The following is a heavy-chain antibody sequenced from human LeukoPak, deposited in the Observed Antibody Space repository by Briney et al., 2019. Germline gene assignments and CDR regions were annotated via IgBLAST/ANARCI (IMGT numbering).Heavy chain of an antibody. D-gene: IGHD2-2*01. V-gene: IGHV2-5*01. Sequence: SDPTLVNPTQTLTLTCTFSGFSLSTSGVGVGWIRQPPGKALEWLALIYWNDDKRYSPSLKSRLTITKDTSKNQVVLTMTNMDPVDTATYYCAHRPRSVVVPAARGYYFDYWGQGTLVTVSS. CDR3: AHRPRSVVVPAARGYYFDY. CDR1: GFSLSTSGVG. J-gene: IGHJ4*02. CDR2: IYWNDDK.